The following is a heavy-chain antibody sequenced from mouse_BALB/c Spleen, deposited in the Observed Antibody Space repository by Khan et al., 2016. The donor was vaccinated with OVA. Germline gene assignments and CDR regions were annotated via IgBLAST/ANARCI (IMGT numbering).Heavy chain of an antibody. Sequence: QVQLQQPGAELVKPGASVKLSCKASGYTFTNFYMYWVRQRPGQGLEWIGQINPTNGGTNFNEKFKTKATLTVDNSSRTAYMQLSSLTSEDSAVYYCTRTSLYYGNSNKAWFAYWGQGTLVTVSA. J-gene: IGHJ3*01. CDR3: TRTSLYYGNSNKAWFAY. D-gene: IGHD2-1*01. CDR1: GYTFTNFY. V-gene: IGHV1S81*02. CDR2: INPTNGGT.